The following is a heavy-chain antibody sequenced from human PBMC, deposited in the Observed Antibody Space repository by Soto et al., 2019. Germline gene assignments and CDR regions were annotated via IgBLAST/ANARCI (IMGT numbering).Heavy chain of an antibody. CDR1: GDSVSSGDYY. V-gene: IGHV4-61*08. J-gene: IGHJ4*02. Sequence: SETLSLTCNVSGDSVSSGDYYWNWIRQSPGKGLEWIGYIYYSGSTNYNPSLKSRVTISLDTSKNQFSLKLSSVTAADTAVYYCARANLRFLEWSSMTHFDYWGQGTLVTVSS. CDR3: ARANLRFLEWSSMTHFDY. CDR2: IYYSGST. D-gene: IGHD3-3*01.